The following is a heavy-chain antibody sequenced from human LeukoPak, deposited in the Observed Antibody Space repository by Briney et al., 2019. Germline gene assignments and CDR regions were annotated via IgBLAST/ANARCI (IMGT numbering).Heavy chain of an antibody. J-gene: IGHJ4*02. D-gene: IGHD6-19*01. Sequence: PGGSLRLSCTASGFTFSGYGMHWVRQAPGMGLEWVAIISYDGSNTFYGDSVKGRFTISRDNSKKTLYLQMNSLRAEDTAVYYCAKAQWLGLDYWGQGTLVTVSS. V-gene: IGHV3-30*18. CDR2: ISYDGSNT. CDR1: GFTFSGYG. CDR3: AKAQWLGLDY.